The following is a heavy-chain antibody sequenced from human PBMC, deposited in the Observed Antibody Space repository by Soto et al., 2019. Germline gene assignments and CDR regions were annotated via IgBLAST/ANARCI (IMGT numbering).Heavy chain of an antibody. V-gene: IGHV4-34*01. CDR2: INHSGST. CDR3: ARGIAARRHQYYYGSGSYFDY. D-gene: IGHD3-10*01. J-gene: IGHJ4*02. CDR1: GGSFSGYY. Sequence: SETLSLTCAVYGGSFSGYYWSWIRQPPGKGLEWIGEINHSGSTNYNPSLKSRVTISVDTSKNQFSLKLSSVTAADTAVYYCARGIAARRHQYYYGSGSYFDYWGQGTLVTVSS.